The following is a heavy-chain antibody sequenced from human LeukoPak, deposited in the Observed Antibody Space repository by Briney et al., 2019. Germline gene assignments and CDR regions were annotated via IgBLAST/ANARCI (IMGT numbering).Heavy chain of an antibody. CDR1: GFIFSKYW. Sequence: GGSLRLSCAASGFIFSKYWMSWVRQAPGKGLEWVAHIKQDGSQEYYVDSVKGRFTISRDSAKNSLYLQMNSLRAEDTAVYYCARGVPYDSWSGPHYSDYWGQGTLVTVSS. V-gene: IGHV3-7*01. CDR3: ARGVPYDSWSGPHYSDY. D-gene: IGHD3-3*01. J-gene: IGHJ4*02. CDR2: IKQDGSQE.